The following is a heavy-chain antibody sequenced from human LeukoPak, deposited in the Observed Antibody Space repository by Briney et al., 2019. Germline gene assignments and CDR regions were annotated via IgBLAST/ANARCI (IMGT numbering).Heavy chain of an antibody. CDR1: GYTFTSYG. V-gene: IGHV1-18*01. Sequence: GASVKVSCKASGYTFTSYGISWVRQAPGQGLEWMGWISGSNGNTNYAQKLQGRVTMTTDTSTSTAYMELRSLRSDDTAMYYCARMIRVAAAVLMDVWGKGTTVTVSS. CDR2: ISGSNGNT. D-gene: IGHD6-13*01. J-gene: IGHJ6*03. CDR3: ARMIRVAAAVLMDV.